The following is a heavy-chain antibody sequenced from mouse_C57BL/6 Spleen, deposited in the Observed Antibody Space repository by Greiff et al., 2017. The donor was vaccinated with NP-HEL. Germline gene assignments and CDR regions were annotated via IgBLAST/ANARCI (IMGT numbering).Heavy chain of an antibody. D-gene: IGHD2-4*01. CDR1: GYTFTSYG. CDR3: ARFPYDYDRGYFDY. Sequence: QVQLKESGAELARPGASVKLSCKASGYTFTSYGISWVKQRTGQGLEWIGEIYPRSGNTYYNEKFKGKATLTADKSSSTAYMELRSLTSEDSAVYFCARFPYDYDRGYFDYWGQGTTLTVSS. CDR2: IYPRSGNT. V-gene: IGHV1-81*01. J-gene: IGHJ2*01.